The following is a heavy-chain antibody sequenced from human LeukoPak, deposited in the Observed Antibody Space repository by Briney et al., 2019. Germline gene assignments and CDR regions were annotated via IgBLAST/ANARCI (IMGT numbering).Heavy chain of an antibody. CDR2: INPNSGNT. CDR1: GYTFTGHY. D-gene: IGHD3-16*01. Sequence: ASLKVSCKASGYTFTGHYVHWVRQAPGQGLEWMGWINPNSGNTNYQQTFQGRVTMTRDTSSSTVYMELSGLISDDTAIYYCARDRGPHWWGSFDFWGQGTLVTVSS. V-gene: IGHV1-2*02. J-gene: IGHJ4*02. CDR3: ARDRGPHWWGSFDF.